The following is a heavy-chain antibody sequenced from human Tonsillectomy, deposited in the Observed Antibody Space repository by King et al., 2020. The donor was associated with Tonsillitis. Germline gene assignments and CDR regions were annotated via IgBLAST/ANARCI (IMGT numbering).Heavy chain of an antibody. Sequence: VQLVESGGGVVQPGRSLRLSCAASGFTFSTYGMHWVRQAPGKGLEWVAVISNDGSNKYYADSVKGRFTISRDNSKNTLYLQMNSLRAEDTAVYYCAKRHSSGWYYFDYWGQGPLVIVSS. J-gene: IGHJ4*02. D-gene: IGHD6-19*01. V-gene: IGHV3-30*18. CDR3: AKRHSSGWYYFDY. CDR1: GFTFSTYG. CDR2: ISNDGSNK.